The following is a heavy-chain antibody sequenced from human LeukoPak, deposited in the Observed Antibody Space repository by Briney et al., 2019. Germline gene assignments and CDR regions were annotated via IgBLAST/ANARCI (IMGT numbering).Heavy chain of an antibody. CDR3: ATFGSALAVAGGYFDY. J-gene: IGHJ4*02. D-gene: IGHD6-19*01. CDR2: FDPEDGET. Sequence: ASVKVSCKVSGYTLTELSMHRVRQAPGKGLEWMGGFDPEDGETIYAQKFQGRVTMTEDTSTDTAYMELSSLRSEDTAVYYCATFGSALAVAGGYFDYWGQGTLVTVSS. V-gene: IGHV1-24*01. CDR1: GYTLTELS.